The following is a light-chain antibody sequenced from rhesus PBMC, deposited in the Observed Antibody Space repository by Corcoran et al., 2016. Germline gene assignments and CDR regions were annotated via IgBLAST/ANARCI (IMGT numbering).Light chain of an antibody. CDR1: QGINHY. CDR3: TRYHNSPPS. V-gene: IGKV1-66*01. CDR2: CAS. Sequence: DIQTTQSPSSLFASVGDRVTITCRASQGINHYSSWYQQKPGKAPKPLIYCASMLETGVPSRFSGSGSGTDYTRTISSLQPEDIATYYCTRYHNSPPSFGGGTKVEIK. J-gene: IGKJ4*01.